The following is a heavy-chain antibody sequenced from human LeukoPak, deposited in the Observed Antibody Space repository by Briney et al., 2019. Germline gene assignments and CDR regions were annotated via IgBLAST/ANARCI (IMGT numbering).Heavy chain of an antibody. CDR1: GFTFSSYW. V-gene: IGHV3-7*01. J-gene: IGHJ3*02. CDR3: ASASSSWYGGAFDI. D-gene: IGHD6-13*01. CDR2: IKQDGSEK. Sequence: GGSLRLSCAASGFTFSSYWMSWVRQAPGKGLEWVANIKQDGSEKYYVDSVKGRFTISRDNAKNSLYLQMNSLRAEDTAVYYCASASSSWYGGAFDIWGQGTMVTVSS.